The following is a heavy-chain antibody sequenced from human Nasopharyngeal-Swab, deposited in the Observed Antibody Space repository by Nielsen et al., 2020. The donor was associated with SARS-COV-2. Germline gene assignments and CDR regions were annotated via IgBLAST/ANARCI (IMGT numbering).Heavy chain of an antibody. D-gene: IGHD3-3*01. CDR2: ISGSGSTT. V-gene: IGHV3-23*01. J-gene: IGHJ4*02. CDR3: AKDPYYDFWSGYYFDY. Sequence: VRQAPGKGLEWVSGISGSGSTTYYADSVKGRFTISRDNSKNTLYLQMNSLRAEDTAVYYCAKDPYYDFWSGYYFDYWGQGTLVTVSS.